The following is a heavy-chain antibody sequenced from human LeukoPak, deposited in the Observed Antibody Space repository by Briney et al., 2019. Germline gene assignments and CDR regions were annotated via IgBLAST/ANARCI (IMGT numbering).Heavy chain of an antibody. V-gene: IGHV4-59*08. CDR1: GGSIRGHY. Sequence: PSETLSLTCTVSGGSIRGHYWSWIRQPPGKGLEWIGYIYYSGSTNYNPSLKSRVTISVDTSKNQFSLKLSSVTAADTAVYCCARHLNVDTAMVDYWGQGTLVTVSS. CDR2: IYYSGST. D-gene: IGHD5-18*01. J-gene: IGHJ4*02. CDR3: ARHLNVDTAMVDY.